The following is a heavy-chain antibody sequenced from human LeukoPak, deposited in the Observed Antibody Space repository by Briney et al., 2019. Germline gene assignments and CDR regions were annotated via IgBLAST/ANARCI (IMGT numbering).Heavy chain of an antibody. CDR2: IYHSGST. D-gene: IGHD6-6*01. Sequence: PSGTLSLTCAVSGGSISSSNWWSWVRQPPGKGLEWIGEIYHSGSTNYNPSLKGRVTISIDTSKNQFSLKLSSVTAADTAVFYCAISSLSAPFYFDYWGQGTLVTVSS. J-gene: IGHJ4*02. CDR1: GGSISSSNW. CDR3: AISSLSAPFYFDY. V-gene: IGHV4-4*02.